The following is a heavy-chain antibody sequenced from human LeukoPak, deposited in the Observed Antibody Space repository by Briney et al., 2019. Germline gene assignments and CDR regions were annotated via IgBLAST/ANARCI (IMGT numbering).Heavy chain of an antibody. CDR1: GFTFSSYW. CDR2: IKQDGSEK. Sequence: GGSLRLSCAASGFTFSSYWMSWVRQAPGKGLEWVANIKQDGSEKYYVDSVKGRFTISRDNAKNSLYLQMNSLRAEDTAVYYCARGAWFGELLDYFDYWGQGTLVTVSS. J-gene: IGHJ4*02. V-gene: IGHV3-7*03. CDR3: ARGAWFGELLDYFDY. D-gene: IGHD3-10*01.